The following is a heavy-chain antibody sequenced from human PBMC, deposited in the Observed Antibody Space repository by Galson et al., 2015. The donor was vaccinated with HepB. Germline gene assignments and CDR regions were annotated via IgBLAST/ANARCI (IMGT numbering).Heavy chain of an antibody. D-gene: IGHD2-2*01. CDR2: TYYRSKWYY. Sequence: CAISGDSVSSNSATWNWIRQSPSRGLEWLGRTYYRSKWYYDYAVSVKSRITINPDTSKNQFSLQLNSVTPEDTAVYYCARADAYYYYYYMDVWGKGTTVTVSS. J-gene: IGHJ6*03. CDR3: ARADAYYYYYYMDV. CDR1: GDSVSSNSAT. V-gene: IGHV6-1*01.